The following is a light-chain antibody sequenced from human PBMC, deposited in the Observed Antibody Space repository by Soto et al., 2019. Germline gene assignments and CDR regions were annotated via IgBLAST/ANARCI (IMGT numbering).Light chain of an antibody. J-gene: IGLJ2*01. V-gene: IGLV2-14*01. Sequence: QSALTQPASVSGSPGQSITISCTGTSSGVGGYNYVSWYQQHPGKAPKLIIYDVSNRPSGLSKRFSGSKSGVTASLTTAGLQAEDEADYYCNSYTRSSTLVVFGGGTNLTVL. CDR2: DVS. CDR1: SSGVGGYNY. CDR3: NSYTRSSTLVV.